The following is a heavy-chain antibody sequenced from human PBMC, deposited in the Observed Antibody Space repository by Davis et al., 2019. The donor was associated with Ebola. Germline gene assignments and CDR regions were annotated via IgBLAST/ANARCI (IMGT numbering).Heavy chain of an antibody. Sequence: ASVKVSCKASGYRFISYGISWVRQAPGQGLEWMGWITTYNGNTDYSQKVQGRVTMTTDTSTSTVYLELNSLTSDDTAVYYCATRISNCAADCLLRGYYYGLDVWGQGTTVTVSS. V-gene: IGHV1-18*01. CDR3: ATRISNCAADCLLRGYYYGLDV. J-gene: IGHJ6*02. CDR1: GYRFISYG. CDR2: ITTYNGNT. D-gene: IGHD2-21*01.